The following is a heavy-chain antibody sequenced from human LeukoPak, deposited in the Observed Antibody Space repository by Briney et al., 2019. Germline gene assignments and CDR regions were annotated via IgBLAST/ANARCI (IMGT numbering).Heavy chain of an antibody. D-gene: IGHD3-10*01. CDR2: ISWDGGST. CDR1: GFNFDDYA. CDR3: AKENLGRWFGELLFTSHNWLDP. V-gene: IGHV3-43D*03. Sequence: PGGSLRLSCAASGFNFDDYAMHWVRQVPGKGLEWVSFISWDGGSTDYADSVKGRFTISRDNSKSSLFLQMNSLRPEDTGFYYCAKENLGRWFGELLFTSHNWLDPLGPGNPGHRLL. J-gene: IGHJ5*02.